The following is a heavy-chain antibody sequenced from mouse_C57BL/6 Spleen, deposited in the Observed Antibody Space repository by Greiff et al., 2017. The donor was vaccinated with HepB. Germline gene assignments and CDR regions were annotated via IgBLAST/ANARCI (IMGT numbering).Heavy chain of an antibody. Sequence: QVQLQQSGAELVRPGTSVKVSCKASGYAFTNYLIEWVKQRPGQGLEWIGVINPGSGGTNYNQKFKGKSTLTVDKSSSTAYMQLSSLTSEDSAVYYCARKYYGSSYWDYWGQGTTLTVSS. D-gene: IGHD1-1*01. CDR2: INPGSGGT. CDR1: GYAFTNYL. V-gene: IGHV1-54*01. J-gene: IGHJ2*01. CDR3: ARKYYGSSYWDY.